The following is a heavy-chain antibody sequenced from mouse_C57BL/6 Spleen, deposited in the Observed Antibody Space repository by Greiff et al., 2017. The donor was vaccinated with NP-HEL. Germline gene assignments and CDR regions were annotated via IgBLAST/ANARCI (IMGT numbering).Heavy chain of an antibody. D-gene: IGHD3-1*01. Sequence: EVHLVESGGDLVKPGGSLKLSCAASGFTFSSYGMSWVRQTPDKRLEWVATISSGGSYIYYPDSVKGRFTISRDNAKNTLYLQMSSLKSEDTAMYYCARQGTYPGTLDYWGQGTTLTVSS. CDR1: GFTFSSYG. V-gene: IGHV5-6*01. CDR3: ARQGTYPGTLDY. J-gene: IGHJ2*01. CDR2: ISSGGSYI.